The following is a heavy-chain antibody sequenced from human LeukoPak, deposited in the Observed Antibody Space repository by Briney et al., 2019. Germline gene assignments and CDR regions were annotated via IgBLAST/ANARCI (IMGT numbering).Heavy chain of an antibody. D-gene: IGHD6-19*01. V-gene: IGHV4-59*01. CDR3: ARGAPAVPGGNLRNYFDS. Sequence: SETLSLTCTVSGGSISSYYWSWIRQPPGKGLEWIGYIYGSASTSYNPSLRSRVTISVDTSKNQFSLKLSSLTAADTAVYYCARGAPAVPGGNLRNYFDSWGQGTLVTVSS. CDR2: IYGSAST. J-gene: IGHJ4*02. CDR1: GGSISSYY.